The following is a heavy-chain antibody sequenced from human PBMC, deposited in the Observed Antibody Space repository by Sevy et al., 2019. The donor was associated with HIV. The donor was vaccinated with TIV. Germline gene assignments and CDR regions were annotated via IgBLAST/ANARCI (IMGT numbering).Heavy chain of an antibody. CDR2: IYYSGST. D-gene: IGHD3-3*01. CDR1: GGSISSYY. J-gene: IGHJ4*02. CDR3: ASLYYDFWSGMDYFDY. V-gene: IGHV4-59*01. Sequence: SETLSLTCTVSGGSISSYYWSWIRQPPGKGLEWIGYIYYSGSTNYNPSLKSRVTISVDTSKNQFSLKLSSVTAADTAVDYCASLYYDFWSGMDYFDYWGQGTLVTVSS.